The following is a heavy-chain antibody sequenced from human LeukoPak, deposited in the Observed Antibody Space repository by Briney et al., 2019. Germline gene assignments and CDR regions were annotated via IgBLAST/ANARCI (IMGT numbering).Heavy chain of an antibody. V-gene: IGHV3-30*02. D-gene: IGHD1-20*01. CDR2: IRYDGSNK. J-gene: IGHJ4*02. CDR1: GFTFSSYG. CDR3: ARAIAGTTEY. Sequence: GGSLGLSCAASGFTFSSYGMHWVRQAPGKGLEWVAFIRYDGSNKYYADSVKGRFTISKDNSKNTLYLQMNSLRPEDTAVYYCARAIAGTTEYWGQGTLVTVSS.